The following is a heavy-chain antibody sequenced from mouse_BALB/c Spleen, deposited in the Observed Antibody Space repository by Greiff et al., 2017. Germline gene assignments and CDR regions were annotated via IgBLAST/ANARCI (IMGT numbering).Heavy chain of an antibody. CDR1: GFNIKDTY. V-gene: IGHV14-3*02. Sequence: VQLQQSGAELVKPGASVKLSCTASGFNIKDTYMHWVKQRPEQGLEWIGRIDPANGNTKYDPKFQGKATITADTSYNTAYLQLSSLTSEDTAIYYCAREGDYDGRPFANWGQGTLVTVSA. D-gene: IGHD1-1*01. CDR2: IDPANGNT. CDR3: AREGDYDGRPFAN. J-gene: IGHJ3*01.